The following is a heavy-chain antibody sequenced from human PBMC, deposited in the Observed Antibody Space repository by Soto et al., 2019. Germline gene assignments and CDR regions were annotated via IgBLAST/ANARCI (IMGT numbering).Heavy chain of an antibody. Sequence: QVQLVQSGAEVKKPGASVKVSCKASGYTFTGYYMHWVRQAPGQGLEWMGWINPNSGGTSYAQKFQGWVTMTRDTSISXXYXEXXRLRSDDTAVDYCARDGYRDRGSGSYGPGGNWFDPWGQGTLVTVSS. CDR3: ARDGYRDRGSGSYGPGGNWFDP. V-gene: IGHV1-2*04. D-gene: IGHD1-26*01. CDR1: GYTFTGYY. J-gene: IGHJ5*02. CDR2: INPNSGGT.